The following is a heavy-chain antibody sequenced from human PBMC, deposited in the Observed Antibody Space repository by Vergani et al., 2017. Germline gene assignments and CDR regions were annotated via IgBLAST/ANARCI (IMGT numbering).Heavy chain of an antibody. CDR2: IYSTGST. D-gene: IGHD3-22*01. CDR1: GDSISSGVYY. J-gene: IGHJ4*02. V-gene: IGHV4-31*03. CDR3: ARMGGYDEGDAFRIGYFDS. Sequence: QVQLQESGPGLVKPSQTLSLTCSVSGDSISSGVYYWNWIRQPPGKGLEWIGYIYSTGSTHHNPSLRRRIKMSVDTSKNQFSLKLNSVTAADTAMYYCARMGGYDEGDAFRIGYFDSWGPGILVTVSS.